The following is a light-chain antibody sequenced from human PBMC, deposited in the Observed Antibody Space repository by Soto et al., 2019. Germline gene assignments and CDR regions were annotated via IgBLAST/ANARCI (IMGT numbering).Light chain of an antibody. V-gene: IGLV2-23*01. Sequence: QSALTQPASVSGSPGQSITISCTGTTSDVGSYNLISWYQHHPGKAPKLMIYEGSKRPSGVSNRFSGSRSGNTASLTISGLQAEDEGDYYCCSYVGSTTYVVFGGGTKLTVL. CDR2: EGS. J-gene: IGLJ2*01. CDR1: TSDVGSYNL. CDR3: CSYVGSTTYVV.